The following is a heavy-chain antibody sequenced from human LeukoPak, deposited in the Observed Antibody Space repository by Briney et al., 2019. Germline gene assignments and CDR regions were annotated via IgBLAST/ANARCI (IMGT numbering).Heavy chain of an antibody. D-gene: IGHD7-27*01. CDR2: ILAGGTNT. J-gene: IGHJ4*02. CDR1: GFTFSNYA. Sequence: AGGSLRLSCAASGFTFSNYAMTWVRQAPGKGLEWVSSILAGGTNTQYADSVRGRFTISRDNSKNTLYLQMNSLRAEDTALYHCATHQATGAHSKFDYWGQGTLVTVSS. CDR3: ATHQATGAHSKFDY. V-gene: IGHV3-23*01.